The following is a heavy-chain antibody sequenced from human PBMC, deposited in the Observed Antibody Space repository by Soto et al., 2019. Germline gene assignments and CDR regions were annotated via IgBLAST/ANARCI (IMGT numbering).Heavy chain of an antibody. D-gene: IGHD3-9*01. V-gene: IGHV3-53*01. CDR3: ARSFNDWTTYFDY. CDR1: GFSVTDHY. Sequence: LRLSCAASGFSVTDHYMTWVRQAPGKGLEWVSVLYTGGSAYYGDSVKGRFTISRDSSTNTLYLQMNSLKVGDTAFYFCARSFNDWTTYFDYWSEGTLVTVSS. CDR2: LYTGGSA. J-gene: IGHJ4*02.